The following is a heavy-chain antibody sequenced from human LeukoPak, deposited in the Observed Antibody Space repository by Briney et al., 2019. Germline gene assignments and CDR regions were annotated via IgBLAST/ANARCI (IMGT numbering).Heavy chain of an antibody. Sequence: GGSLRLSCAASGFTISSYAMSWVRQAPGKGLEWVSAISGSGGSTYYADSVKGRFTISRDNSKNTLYLQMNSLRAEDTAVYYCAKASVGARFFDPWGQGTLVTVSS. CDR2: ISGSGGST. V-gene: IGHV3-23*01. CDR1: GFTISSYA. CDR3: AKASVGARFFDP. J-gene: IGHJ5*02. D-gene: IGHD1-26*01.